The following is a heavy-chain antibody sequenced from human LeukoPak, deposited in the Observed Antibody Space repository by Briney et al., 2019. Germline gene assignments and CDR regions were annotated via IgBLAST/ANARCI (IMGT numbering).Heavy chain of an antibody. CDR1: GFTFSDHY. CDR3: ARNYYMDV. Sequence: SGGSLRLSCAASGFTFSDHYMDWVRQAPGKGLEWVGRSRNKANRYTTEYAASVQGRFTISRDDSKNSLYLQMNNLKTEDTAVYYCARNYYMDVWGKGTTVTVSS. J-gene: IGHJ6*03. CDR2: SRNKANRYTT. V-gene: IGHV3-72*01.